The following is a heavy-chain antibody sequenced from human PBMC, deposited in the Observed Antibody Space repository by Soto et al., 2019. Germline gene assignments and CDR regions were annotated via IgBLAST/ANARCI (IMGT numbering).Heavy chain of an antibody. CDR1: GVSLSDYY. D-gene: IGHD3-22*01. Sequence: QGQLQQWGAGLLKPSETLSLTCGVYGVSLSDYYWSWLRQPPGKGLEWIGEILPSGRTNSNPSLKSRVTISRDQSKIQFSLSLTSVSAADTDVYYCSRLNYFDSSPFDYWGQGTLVTVSS. CDR3: SRLNYFDSSPFDY. CDR2: ILPSGRT. V-gene: IGHV4-34*02. J-gene: IGHJ4*02.